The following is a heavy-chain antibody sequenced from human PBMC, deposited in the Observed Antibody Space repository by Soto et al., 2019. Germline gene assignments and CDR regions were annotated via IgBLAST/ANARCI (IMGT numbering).Heavy chain of an antibody. J-gene: IGHJ4*02. CDR2: ISYDGSNK. V-gene: IGHV3-30*18. CDR3: AKGSPFEGRRDGYSFDY. CDR1: GFTFSSYG. D-gene: IGHD4-4*01. Sequence: QVQLVESGGGVVQPGRSLRLSCAASGFTFSSYGMHWVRQAPGKGLEWVAVISYDGSNKYYADSVKGRFTISRDNSKNTLYLQMNSLRAEDTAVYYCAKGSPFEGRRDGYSFDYWGQGTLVTVSS.